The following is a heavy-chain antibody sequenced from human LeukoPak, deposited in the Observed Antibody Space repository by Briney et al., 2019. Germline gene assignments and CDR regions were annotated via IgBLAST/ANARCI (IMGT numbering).Heavy chain of an antibody. CDR1: GFTFNSYA. CDR3: ANDRYTTGRPLDY. V-gene: IGHV3-30*18. D-gene: IGHD1-1*01. J-gene: IGHJ4*02. Sequence: GGSLRLSCAASGFTFNSYAMHWVRQAPGKGLEWVAIISSDGSSKYYAASVKGRFTISRDNSVNTLYLQMNSLRPDDTAVFYCANDRYTTGRPLDYWGQGTLVTVSS. CDR2: ISSDGSSK.